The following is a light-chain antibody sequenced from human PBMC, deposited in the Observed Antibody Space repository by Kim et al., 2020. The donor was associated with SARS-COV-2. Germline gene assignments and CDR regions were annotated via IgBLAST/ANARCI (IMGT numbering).Light chain of an antibody. CDR2: GAS. V-gene: IGKV3-20*01. Sequence: ENVLTQSPGTLSLSPGERATLSCRASQTVTSSYLAWYQQKPGQAPRLLIHGASSRATGIPDRFSGSGSGTDFTLTISRLEPEDSAMYYCQQYGGSPTFGLGTKVDIK. CDR1: QTVTSSY. J-gene: IGKJ1*01. CDR3: QQYGGSPT.